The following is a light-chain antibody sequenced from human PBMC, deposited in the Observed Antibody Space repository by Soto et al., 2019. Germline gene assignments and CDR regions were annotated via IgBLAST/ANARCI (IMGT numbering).Light chain of an antibody. CDR3: QSYNDWPFS. CDR1: ESLSTY. V-gene: IGKV3-15*01. Sequence: EIVMTQSPAALSVSPGERVTLSCRASESLSTYLAWYQHKPGQAPRLLIYGASTKATGIPARFSGSGSATYFTLTISSLQSEDFAVYYCQSYNDWPFSFGQGTKVEIK. J-gene: IGKJ2*01. CDR2: GAS.